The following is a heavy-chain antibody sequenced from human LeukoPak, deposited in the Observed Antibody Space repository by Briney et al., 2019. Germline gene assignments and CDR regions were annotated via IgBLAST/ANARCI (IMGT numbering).Heavy chain of an antibody. CDR1: GGSXSXXNW. CDR3: ASFPPRGYYYDSSGYYQIDY. V-gene: IGHV4-4*02. Sequence: XXXCAXXGGSXSXXNWWSXXXQXXXXGXXXXXXIYHSGSTNYNPSLKSRVTISVDKSKNQFSLKLSSVTAADTAVYYCASFPPRGYYYDSSGYYQIDYWGQGTLVTVSS. D-gene: IGHD3-22*01. J-gene: IGHJ4*02. CDR2: IYHSGST.